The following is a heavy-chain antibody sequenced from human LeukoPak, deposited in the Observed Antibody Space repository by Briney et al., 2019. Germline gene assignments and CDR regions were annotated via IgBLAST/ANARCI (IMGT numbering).Heavy chain of an antibody. CDR1: GYTFTSYD. D-gene: IGHD3-10*01. J-gene: IGHJ5*02. CDR2: MNPNSGNT. CDR3: ARGGARITMVRGVKFRSDP. V-gene: IGHV1-8*01. Sequence: ASVKVSCKASGYTFTSYDINWVRQATGQGLEWMGWMNPNSGNTGYAQKFQGRVTMTRNTSISTAYMELSSLRSEDTAVYYCARGGARITMVRGVKFRSDPWGQGTLVTVSS.